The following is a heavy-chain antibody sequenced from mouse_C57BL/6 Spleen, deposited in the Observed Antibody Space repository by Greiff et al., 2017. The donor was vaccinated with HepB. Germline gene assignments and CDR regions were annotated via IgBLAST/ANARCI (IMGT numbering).Heavy chain of an antibody. CDR2: IDPSDSYT. CDR1: GYTFTSYW. J-gene: IGHJ2*01. D-gene: IGHD1-1*01. CDR3: ARWDYYGTLYYFDY. Sequence: QVQLQQSGAELVMPGASVKLSCKASGYTFTSYWMHWVKQRPGQGLEWIGEIDPSDSYTNYNQKFKGKSTLTVDKSSSTAYMQLSSLTSEDSAVYYCARWDYYGTLYYFDYWGQGTTLTVSS. V-gene: IGHV1-69*01.